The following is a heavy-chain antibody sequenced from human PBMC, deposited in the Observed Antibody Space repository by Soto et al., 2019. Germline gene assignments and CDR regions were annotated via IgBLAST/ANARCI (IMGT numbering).Heavy chain of an antibody. CDR3: ARMYSSGSGWFHH. D-gene: IGHD6-19*01. V-gene: IGHV4-31*03. J-gene: IGHJ5*02. CDR1: GYSITARGYY. CDR2: FYSSGSI. Sequence: SETLSLACFVSGYSITARGYYWSWIRHHPGKGLEWIGSFYSSGSIIYNPYIRSRVSISGDTSSNQFSMSLTSVTAADTARYYCARMYSSGSGWFHHWGQGNMVTAS.